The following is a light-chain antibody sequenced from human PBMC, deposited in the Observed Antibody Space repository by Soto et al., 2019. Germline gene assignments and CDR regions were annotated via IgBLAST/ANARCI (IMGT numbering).Light chain of an antibody. V-gene: IGKV3-15*01. J-gene: IGKJ1*01. CDR3: QQYNNWPRT. CDR2: GTS. CDR1: QSVNSN. Sequence: EIVMTQSPATLSLSPWERATLSFMAGQSVNSNLAWYQQKAGQAPSLLIYGTSTRATGIPARFSGSGSGTDFTLTISSLQFEDFAVYYCQQYNNWPRTFGQGTKVDIK.